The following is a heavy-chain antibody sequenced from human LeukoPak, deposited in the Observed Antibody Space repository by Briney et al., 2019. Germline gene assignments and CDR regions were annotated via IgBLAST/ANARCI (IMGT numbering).Heavy chain of an antibody. J-gene: IGHJ4*02. CDR3: ARVGTEDGFDY. V-gene: IGHV3-21*01. CDR2: ISSSSSYI. CDR1: GFTFSSYS. D-gene: IGHD3-10*01. Sequence: PGGSLRLSCAASGFTFSSYSMNWVRRAPGKGLEWVSSISSSSSYIYYADSVKGRFTISRDNAKNSLYLQMNSLRAEDTAVYYCARVGTEDGFDYWGQGTLVTVSS.